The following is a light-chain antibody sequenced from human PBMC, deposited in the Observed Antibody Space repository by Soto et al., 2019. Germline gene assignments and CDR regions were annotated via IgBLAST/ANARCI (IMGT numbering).Light chain of an antibody. CDR1: EGINRK. Sequence: EIVMTQSPATLSVSPGERVTFSCRASEGINRKLAWYQHKAGQAPRLLISGASTGATGIPARFTGSGSGTDFILTINSLQSEDSAVYYCQQYHTWPVTFGGGTKVDIK. V-gene: IGKV3-15*01. CDR3: QQYHTWPVT. CDR2: GAS. J-gene: IGKJ4*01.